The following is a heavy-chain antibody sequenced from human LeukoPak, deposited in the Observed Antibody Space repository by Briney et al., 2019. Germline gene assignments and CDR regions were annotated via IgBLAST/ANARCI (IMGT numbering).Heavy chain of an antibody. D-gene: IGHD3-22*01. Sequence: GGSLRLSCAASGFTFSSYGMHWVRQAPGKGQEWVAFIRYDGSNKYYADSVKGRFTISRDNSKNTLSLQMNSLRAEDTAVYYCAKDVPYYYDSSGYNSEDAFDIWGQGTMVTVSS. J-gene: IGHJ3*02. CDR1: GFTFSSYG. V-gene: IGHV3-30*02. CDR2: IRYDGSNK. CDR3: AKDVPYYYDSSGYNSEDAFDI.